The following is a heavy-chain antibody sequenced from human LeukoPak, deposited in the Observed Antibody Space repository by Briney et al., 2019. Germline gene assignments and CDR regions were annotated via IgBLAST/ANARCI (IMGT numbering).Heavy chain of an antibody. V-gene: IGHV4-59*01. CDR3: ARNIVIYSNWFDP. CDR1: GGSISSYY. J-gene: IGHJ5*02. D-gene: IGHD2/OR15-2a*01. Sequence: PSETLSLTCTVSGGSISSYYWSWLRQPPGKGLEGIGYIYYSGSTNYNPSLKSRVTISVDTSKNQFSLKLSSVTAADTAVYYCARNIVIYSNWFDPWGQRTLVTVSS. CDR2: IYYSGST.